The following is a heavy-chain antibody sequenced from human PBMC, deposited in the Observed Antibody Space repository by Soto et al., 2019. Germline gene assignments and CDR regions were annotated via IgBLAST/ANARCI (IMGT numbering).Heavy chain of an antibody. CDR1: GYTFTSYG. CDR3: ARSRGLDFWSGYPGDYYGMDV. J-gene: IGHJ6*02. V-gene: IGHV1-18*04. CDR2: ISAYNGNT. D-gene: IGHD3-3*01. Sequence: RASVKVSCKASGYTFTSYGISWVRQAPGQGLEWMGWISAYNGNTNYAQKLQGRVTMTTDTSTSTAYMELRSLRSDDTAVYYCARSRGLDFWSGYPGDYYGMDVWGQGTTVTVSS.